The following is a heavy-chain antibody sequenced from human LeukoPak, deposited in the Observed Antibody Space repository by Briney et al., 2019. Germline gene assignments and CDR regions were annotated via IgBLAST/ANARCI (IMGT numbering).Heavy chain of an antibody. V-gene: IGHV1-2*02. D-gene: IGHD3-10*01. J-gene: IGHJ6*03. Sequence: ASVKVSCKASGYTFTGYYMHWVRQAPGQGLEWMGWINPNSGGTSYAQKFRGRVTMTRDTSISTAYMELSRLRSDDTAVYYCARAGGSGSYSGYYYMDVWGKGTTVTVSS. CDR1: GYTFTGYY. CDR2: INPNSGGT. CDR3: ARAGGSGSYSGYYYMDV.